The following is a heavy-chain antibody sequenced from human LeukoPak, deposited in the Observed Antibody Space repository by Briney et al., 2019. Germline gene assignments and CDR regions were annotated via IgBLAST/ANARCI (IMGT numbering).Heavy chain of an antibody. D-gene: IGHD3-3*01. J-gene: IGHJ3*02. CDR1: GGSISSYY. CDR3: ARAPGSAYYDFWSGYYSDAFDI. CDR2: IYTSGST. Sequence: SETLSLTCTVSGGSISSYYWSWIRQPAGKGLEWIGRIYTSGSTNYNPSLKSRVTISVDTSKNQFSLKLSSVTAADTAVYYCARAPGSAYYDFWSGYYSDAFDIWGQGTMVTVSS. V-gene: IGHV4-4*07.